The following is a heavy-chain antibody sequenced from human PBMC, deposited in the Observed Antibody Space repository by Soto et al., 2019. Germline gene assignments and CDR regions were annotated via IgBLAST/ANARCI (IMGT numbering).Heavy chain of an antibody. J-gene: IGHJ4*02. CDR1: VGSVSSRGVY. Sequence: QVQLQESGPGLGKPSQTLSLTCTASVGSVSSRGVYWSWIRQHRGNDLEWLGYISFTGTTHYNQSLNSRVSLSLDTSKNEFSLKRTSVTAADSAVYYCARYSVTAFGVAAGIDYWGQGTLVTVSS. D-gene: IGHD2-21*02. CDR2: ISFTGTT. V-gene: IGHV4-31*03. CDR3: ARYSVTAFGVAAGIDY.